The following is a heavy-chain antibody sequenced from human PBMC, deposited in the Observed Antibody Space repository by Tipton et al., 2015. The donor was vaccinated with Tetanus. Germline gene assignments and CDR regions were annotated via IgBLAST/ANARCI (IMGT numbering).Heavy chain of an antibody. Sequence: TLSLTCSVSGGSISSYSLSWIRQSPGKGLEWIGYIYYGGTTKYNPSLKSRVTMSFDTSKNQFSLKMTSATAADTAVYYCASLNCGGDCFYPSFDLWGRGSLVSVSS. CDR1: GGSISSYS. CDR2: IYYGGTT. V-gene: IGHV4-59*01. CDR3: ASLNCGGDCFYPSFDL. J-gene: IGHJ2*01. D-gene: IGHD2-21*02.